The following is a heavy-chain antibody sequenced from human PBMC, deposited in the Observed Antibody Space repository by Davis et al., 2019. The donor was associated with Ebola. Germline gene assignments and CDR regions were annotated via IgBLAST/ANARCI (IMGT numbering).Heavy chain of an antibody. CDR3: ARGVDYGFDI. J-gene: IGHJ3*02. CDR2: SSSSRTTA. Sequence: GESLKISCAASGFTFSSSSMNWVRQAPGKGPEWVSHSSSSRTTAYYADSVKGRFTISRDNVKGSLYLQMNSLRDEDTAVYYCARGVDYGFDIWGQGTMVTVS. V-gene: IGHV3-48*02. CDR1: GFTFSSSS. D-gene: IGHD2-21*02.